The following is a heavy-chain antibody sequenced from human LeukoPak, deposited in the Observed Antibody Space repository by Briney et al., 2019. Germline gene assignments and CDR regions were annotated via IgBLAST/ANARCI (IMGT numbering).Heavy chain of an antibody. CDR3: ALRWGSGSYWRFDY. D-gene: IGHD1-26*01. Sequence: GGSLRLSCAASGFTFSSYAMSWVRQAPGKGLEWVSAISGSGGSTYYADSVKGRFTISRDNSKNTLYLQMNSLRAEDTAVYYCALRWGSGSYWRFDYWGQGTLVTVSS. V-gene: IGHV3-23*01. CDR2: ISGSGGST. J-gene: IGHJ4*02. CDR1: GFTFSSYA.